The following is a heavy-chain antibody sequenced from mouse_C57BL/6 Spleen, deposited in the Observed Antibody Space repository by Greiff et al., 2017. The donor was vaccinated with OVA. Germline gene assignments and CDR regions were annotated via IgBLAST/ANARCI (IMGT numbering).Heavy chain of an antibody. D-gene: IGHD2-3*01. Sequence: QVQLQQSGAELVRPGASVKLSCKASGYTSTDYYINWVKQRPGQGLEWIARIYPGSGNTYYNEKFKGKATLTAEKSSSTAYMQLSSLTSEDSAVYFCARIYDGYSFDYWGQGTTLTVSS. CDR3: ARIYDGYSFDY. V-gene: IGHV1-76*01. J-gene: IGHJ2*01. CDR1: GYTSTDYY. CDR2: IYPGSGNT.